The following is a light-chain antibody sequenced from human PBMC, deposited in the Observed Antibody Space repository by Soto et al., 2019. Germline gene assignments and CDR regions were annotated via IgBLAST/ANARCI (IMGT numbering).Light chain of an antibody. Sequence: EILLTQSPATLSLSPGERATLSCRASQSVNSNSLAWYQQKPGQAPRLLIYGASSRATGISDRFSGSGSGADFTHTISRLEPEDFAVYYFQQYDTSPQVMYTFGQGTKLEIK. CDR3: QQYDTSPQVMYT. V-gene: IGKV3-20*01. J-gene: IGKJ2*01. CDR1: QSVNSNS. CDR2: GAS.